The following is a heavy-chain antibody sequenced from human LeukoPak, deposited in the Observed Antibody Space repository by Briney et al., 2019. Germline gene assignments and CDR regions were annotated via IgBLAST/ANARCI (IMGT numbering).Heavy chain of an antibody. V-gene: IGHV3-15*01. D-gene: IGHD3-22*01. CDR1: GFTFSNAW. Sequence: GGSLRLSCAASGFTFSNAWMCWVRQAPGKGLEWVGRIKSRTDGGTTDYAAPVKGRFTISREDSKNTLYLQMNSLKTEDTAVYYCTTVTSYYDSSGQDAVDIWGQGTMVTVSS. CDR2: IKSRTDGGTT. J-gene: IGHJ3*02. CDR3: TTVTSYYDSSGQDAVDI.